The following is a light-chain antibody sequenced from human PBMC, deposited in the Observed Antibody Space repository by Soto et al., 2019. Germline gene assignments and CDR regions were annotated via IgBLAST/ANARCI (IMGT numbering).Light chain of an antibody. CDR3: QQYNNWPPYT. V-gene: IGKV1-5*03. J-gene: IGKJ2*01. CDR2: KAP. CDR1: QSISSW. Sequence: DIQMTQSPSTLSASVGDRVTITCRASQSISSWLAWYQQKPGKAPKLLIYKAPSLESGVPSRFSGSGSGTEFTLTISSLQPDDFATYYCQQYNNWPPYTFGQGTKVDIK.